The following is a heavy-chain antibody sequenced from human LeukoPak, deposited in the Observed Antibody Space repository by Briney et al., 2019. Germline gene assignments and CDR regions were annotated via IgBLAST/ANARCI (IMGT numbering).Heavy chain of an antibody. J-gene: IGHJ3*01. Sequence: KAGGSLRLSCAASGFTFSTYGMSWVRQAPGKGLEWVSSISSSSAYIFYSDSVKGRFTISRDNAQSSLYLQMNSLRAGDTAVYYCARQAVARPFDLWGQGTMVAVSS. CDR3: ARQAVARPFDL. CDR1: GFTFSTYG. V-gene: IGHV3-21*06. CDR2: ISSSSAYI.